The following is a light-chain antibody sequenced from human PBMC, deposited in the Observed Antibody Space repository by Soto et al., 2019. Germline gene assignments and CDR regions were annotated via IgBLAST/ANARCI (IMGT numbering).Light chain of an antibody. Sequence: EIVLTQSPASLSVSPGERATLSCRASQSVRSKVAWYQQKPGQAPRLLIYGVSTGATGIPDRFSGSGSGTDFTLTISRLEPEDFAVYFCQVYGSSSKTFGQGTKVDIK. CDR2: GVS. CDR1: QSVRSK. CDR3: QVYGSSSKT. J-gene: IGKJ1*01. V-gene: IGKV3-20*01.